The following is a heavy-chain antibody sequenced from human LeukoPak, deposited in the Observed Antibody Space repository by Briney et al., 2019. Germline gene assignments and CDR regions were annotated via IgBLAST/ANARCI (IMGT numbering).Heavy chain of an antibody. V-gene: IGHV3-23*01. CDR2: INAGGGAT. Sequence: GGSLRLSCAASGFTFSSTAMSWVRQAPGKGLEWVSSINAGGGATYYADSVKGRFTISRDNSKNTLFLQMSSLRAEDTALYYCAKDLHYYVAMDVWGQGTTVTVSS. CDR1: GFTFSSTA. D-gene: IGHD3-10*02. CDR3: AKDLHYYVAMDV. J-gene: IGHJ6*02.